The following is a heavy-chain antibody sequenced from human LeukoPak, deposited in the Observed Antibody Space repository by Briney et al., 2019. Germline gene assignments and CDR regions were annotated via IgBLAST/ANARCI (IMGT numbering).Heavy chain of an antibody. CDR2: IIPIFGTA. V-gene: IGHV1-69*13. D-gene: IGHD3-10*01. J-gene: IGHJ4*02. Sequence: ASVKVYCKASGGTFSSYAISWVRQAPGQGLEWMGGIIPIFGTANYAQKFQGRVTITADESTSTAYMELSSLRSEDTAVYYCARDIFNVTGDYWGQGTLVTVSS. CDR1: GGTFSSYA. CDR3: ARDIFNVTGDY.